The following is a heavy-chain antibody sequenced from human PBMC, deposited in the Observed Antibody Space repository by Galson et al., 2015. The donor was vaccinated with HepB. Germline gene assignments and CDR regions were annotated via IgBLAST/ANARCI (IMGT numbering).Heavy chain of an antibody. J-gene: IGHJ4*02. V-gene: IGHV3-21*01. CDR2: ISSSKNYI. D-gene: IGHD6-25*01. CDR3: TRRHRNYVDI. CDR1: GFIFTSYS. Sequence: SLRLSCAASGFIFTSYSMNWVRQAPGKGLEWVASISSSKNYIYYADSVKGRFTIDRNNGKSSLYLQMDSRHGEDTAEYYCTRRHRNYVDIWGQGTLVSVSS.